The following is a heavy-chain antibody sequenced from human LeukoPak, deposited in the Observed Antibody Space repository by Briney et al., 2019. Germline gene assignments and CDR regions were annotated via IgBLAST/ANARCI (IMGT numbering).Heavy chain of an antibody. J-gene: IGHJ4*02. V-gene: IGHV3-23*01. CDR2: ISGSGGST. D-gene: IGHD3-22*01. Sequence: GGSLRLSCAASGFTFSSYSMNWVRQAPGKGLEWVSAISGSGGSTYYADSVKGRFTISRDNSKNTLYLQMNSLRAEDTAVYYCAKVTTYYYDSSGILNDYWGQGTLVTVSS. CDR3: AKVTTYYYDSSGILNDY. CDR1: GFTFSSYS.